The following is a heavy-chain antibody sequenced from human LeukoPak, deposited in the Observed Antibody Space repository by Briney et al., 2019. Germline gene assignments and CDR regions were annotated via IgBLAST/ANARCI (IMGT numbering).Heavy chain of an antibody. CDR2: IKQDGSEK. CDR3: ARGAFSGRGWGADYYFDY. Sequence: GGSLRLSCAASGFTFSNYWMNWVRQTPGKGLEWVANIKQDGSEKYYVDSVKGRFTISRDNANNSLFLQVISLRVEDTALYYCARGAFSGRGWGADYYFDYWGQGTLVTVSS. CDR1: GFTFSNYW. J-gene: IGHJ4*02. D-gene: IGHD3-10*01. V-gene: IGHV3-7*01.